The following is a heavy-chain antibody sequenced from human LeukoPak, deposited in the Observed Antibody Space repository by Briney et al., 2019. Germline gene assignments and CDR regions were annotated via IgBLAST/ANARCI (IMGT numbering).Heavy chain of an antibody. D-gene: IGHD3-3*01. CDR3: ARAGKSWSGYLYYYYYMDV. CDR2: ISYDGSNK. Sequence: GGSLSLSCAASGFTFSSYAMHWVRQAPGKGLEWVAVISYDGSNKYYADSVKGRFTISRANSKNTLYLQMNSMRAEDTAVYYCARAGKSWSGYLYYYYYMDVWGKGTTVTVSS. V-gene: IGHV3-30*01. J-gene: IGHJ6*03. CDR1: GFTFSSYA.